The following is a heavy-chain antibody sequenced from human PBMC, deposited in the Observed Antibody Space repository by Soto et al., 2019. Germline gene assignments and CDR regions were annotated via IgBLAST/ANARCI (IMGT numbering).Heavy chain of an antibody. J-gene: IGHJ6*02. D-gene: IGHD2-15*01. CDR1: GGSISSYC. CDR2: IYYSGST. V-gene: IGHV4-59*01. Sequence: SETLSLTGPVSGGSISSYCWGWIRQPPGKGLEWIGYIYYSGSTNYNPSLKSRVTISVDTSKNQFSLKLSSVTAADTAVYYCARDRAMVVAATPIYYYYGMDVWGQGTTVTVSS. CDR3: ARDRAMVVAATPIYYYYGMDV.